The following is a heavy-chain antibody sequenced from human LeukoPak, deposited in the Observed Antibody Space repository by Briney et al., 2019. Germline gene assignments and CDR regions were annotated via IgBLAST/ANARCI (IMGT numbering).Heavy chain of an antibody. CDR1: GFTFSSYS. V-gene: IGHV3-48*04. CDR3: ARDQIRDGYNP. J-gene: IGHJ5*02. CDR2: ISSSSSTI. Sequence: PGGSLRLSCAASGFTFSSYSMTWVRQAPGKGLEWVSYISSSSSTIYYADSVKGRFTISRDNAKNSLYLQMNSLRAEDTAVYYCARDQIRDGYNPWGQGTLVTVSS. D-gene: IGHD5-24*01.